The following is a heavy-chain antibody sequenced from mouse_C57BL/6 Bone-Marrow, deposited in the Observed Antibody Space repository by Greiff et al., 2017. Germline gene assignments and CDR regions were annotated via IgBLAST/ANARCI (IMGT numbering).Heavy chain of an antibody. V-gene: IGHV1-81*01. D-gene: IGHD2-3*01. CDR1: GYTFTSYG. CDR3: AGLLRFYWYFDV. Sequence: QVQLQQSGAELARPGASVKLSCKASGYTFTSYGISWVKQRPGQGLEWIGEIYPSSGNTYYNEKFKGKATLTADKSSSTAYMELRSLTSEDSAVYFCAGLLRFYWYFDVWGTGTTVTVSS. J-gene: IGHJ1*03. CDR2: IYPSSGNT.